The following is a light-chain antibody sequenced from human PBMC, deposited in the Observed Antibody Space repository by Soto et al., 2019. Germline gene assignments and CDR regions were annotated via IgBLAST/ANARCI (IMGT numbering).Light chain of an antibody. CDR1: SSDIGSYNY. CDR3: SSYTSTSTLYV. Sequence: QSALTQPASVSGSPGQSITISCTGTSSDIGSYNYVSWYQQLPGKVPKLIIYDVSNRPSGVSDRFSASKSGNAASLTISRLQAEDEADYYCSSYTSTSTLYVFGTGTKVTVL. CDR2: DVS. J-gene: IGLJ1*01. V-gene: IGLV2-14*03.